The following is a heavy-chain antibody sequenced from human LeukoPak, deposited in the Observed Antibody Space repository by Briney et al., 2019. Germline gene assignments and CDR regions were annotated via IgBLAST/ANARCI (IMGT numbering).Heavy chain of an antibody. V-gene: IGHV1-2*02. CDR3: ARSPEPLLQYYYDSSGYPDY. CDR2: INPNSGGT. CDR1: GYTFIGYY. D-gene: IGHD3-22*01. J-gene: IGHJ4*01. Sequence: GASVKVSCKASGYTFIGYYMRWVRQAPGQGLEWMGWINPNSGGTSYAQKFQGRVTMTRDTSISTVYMELSRLRSDDTAVYYCARSPEPLLQYYYDSSGYPDYWGQEPWSPSPQ.